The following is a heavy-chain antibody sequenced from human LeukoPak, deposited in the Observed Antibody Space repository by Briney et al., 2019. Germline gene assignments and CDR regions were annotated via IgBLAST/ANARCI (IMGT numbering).Heavy chain of an antibody. CDR3: ARGATVTRYAY. V-gene: IGHV3-48*03. CDR1: GFTFSTYE. Sequence: GAPLRLPCAPSGFTFSTYEMHWVRQAPGKALEWVSYISSSGSTIYYADSVKGRFTISRDNAKNSLYLQMNTLRAEDTAVYYCARGATVTRYAYSGQGTPVTVS. J-gene: IGHJ4*02. D-gene: IGHD4-17*01. CDR2: ISSSGSTI.